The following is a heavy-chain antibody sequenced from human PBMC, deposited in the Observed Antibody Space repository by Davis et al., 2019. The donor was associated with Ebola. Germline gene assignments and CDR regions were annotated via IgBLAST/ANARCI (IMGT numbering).Heavy chain of an antibody. J-gene: IGHJ6*02. CDR1: GGSFSGYY. V-gene: IGHV4-34*01. CDR2: INHSGST. D-gene: IGHD6-13*01. Sequence: SETLSLTCAVYGGSFSGYYWSCIRQPPGKGLEWIGEINHSGSTNYNPSLKSRVTISVDTSKNQFSLKLSSVTAADTAVYYCARGRTAGYYYYGMDVWGQGTTVTVSS. CDR3: ARGRTAGYYYYGMDV.